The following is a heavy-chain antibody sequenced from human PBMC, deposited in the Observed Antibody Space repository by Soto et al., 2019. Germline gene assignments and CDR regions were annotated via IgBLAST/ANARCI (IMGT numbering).Heavy chain of an antibody. J-gene: IGHJ4*02. Sequence: GESLKISCRGSGYDFNTNWFGWVRQLPGRGLEWVGIMCPGDSDTRLHPSLQGHVTLSADVTVSTAFLQWRTLKTSDSGMYFCARLPRDCNKTSCYYADHWGQGTSVTVSS. CDR1: GYDFNTNW. D-gene: IGHD3-22*01. V-gene: IGHV5-51*01. CDR3: ARLPRDCNKTSCYYADH. CDR2: MCPGDSDT.